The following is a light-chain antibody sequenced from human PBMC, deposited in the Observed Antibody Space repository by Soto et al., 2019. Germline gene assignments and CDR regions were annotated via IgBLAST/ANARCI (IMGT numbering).Light chain of an antibody. CDR1: SSNIGTNT. J-gene: IGLJ3*02. CDR2: SND. V-gene: IGLV1-44*01. Sequence: HSVLTQPPSASGTPGQRVPISCSGSSSNIGTNTVNWYQQLPGTAPKLLIYSNDQRPSGVPDRFSGSKSGTSASLAISGLQSEDEADYYCAAWDDSLNGWVFGGGTQLTVL. CDR3: AAWDDSLNGWV.